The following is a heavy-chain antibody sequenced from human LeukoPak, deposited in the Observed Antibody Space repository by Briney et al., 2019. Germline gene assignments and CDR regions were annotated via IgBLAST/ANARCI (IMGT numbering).Heavy chain of an antibody. D-gene: IGHD2-2*01. V-gene: IGHV1-69*05. CDR2: IIPIFGTA. J-gene: IGHJ5*02. CDR1: GGTFSSYA. Sequence: SVKVSCKASGGTFSSYAISWVRQAPGQRLEWMGGIIPIFGTANYAQKFQGRVTITTDESTSTAYMELSSLRSEDTAVYYCAKGKDIVVVPAAMPTWFDPWGQGTLVTVSS. CDR3: AKGKDIVVVPAAMPTWFDP.